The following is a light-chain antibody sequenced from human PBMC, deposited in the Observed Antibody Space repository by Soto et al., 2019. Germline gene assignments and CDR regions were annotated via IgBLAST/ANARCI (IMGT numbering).Light chain of an antibody. J-gene: IGLJ7*01. Sequence: QSVLTQPPSVSGSPGQSITISCTGTSSDVGSHNLVSWYQQHPGQAPKLMIYEVSKRPSGVSARFSASKSGNTASLTISGLQAEDDADYYCSSYGGSRAVFGGGTQLTVL. CDR3: SSYGGSRAV. V-gene: IGLV2-23*02. CDR2: EVS. CDR1: SSDVGSHNL.